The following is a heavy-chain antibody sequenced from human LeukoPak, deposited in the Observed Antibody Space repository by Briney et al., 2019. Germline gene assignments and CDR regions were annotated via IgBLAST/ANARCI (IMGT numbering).Heavy chain of an antibody. CDR2: IKQDGSEK. V-gene: IGHV3-7*01. D-gene: IGHD3-9*01. Sequence: GGSLRLSCAASGFTFSSYWMSWVRKAPGKGLEWVANIKQDGSEKYYVDSVKGRFTISRDNAKNSLYLQMNSLRAEDTAVYYCARDRDYDILTGYFDYWGQGTLVTVSS. CDR3: ARDRDYDILTGYFDY. CDR1: GFTFSSYW. J-gene: IGHJ4*02.